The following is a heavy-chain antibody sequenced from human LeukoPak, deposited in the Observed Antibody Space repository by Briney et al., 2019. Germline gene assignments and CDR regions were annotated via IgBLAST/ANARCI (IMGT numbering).Heavy chain of an antibody. CDR2: INPHTGGT. J-gene: IGHJ5*02. CDR1: GYTITGYY. D-gene: IGHD1-1*01. Sequence: ASVTVSFKSSGYTITGYYLHWVRQAPGQGLEWMGWINPHTGGTLYAQKFLGRVTMTRDTSINTAYMGLNNLKSDDTAVYFCARGTGSSWFDPWGQGTLVTVSS. V-gene: IGHV1-2*02. CDR3: ARGTGSSWFDP.